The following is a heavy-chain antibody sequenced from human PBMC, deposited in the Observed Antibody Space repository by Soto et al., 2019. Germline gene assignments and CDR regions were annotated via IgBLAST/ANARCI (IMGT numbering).Heavy chain of an antibody. CDR2: IYPGDSDT. V-gene: IGHV5-51*01. D-gene: IGHD1-26*01. CDR3: ASSSGSYYGDYYYGMDV. Sequence: EVQLVQSGADVKTPGESLKISCKGSGYSFTSYWIGWVRQMPGKGLEWMGIIYPGDSDTRYSPSFQGQVTISADKSISTAYLQWSSLKASDTAMYYCASSSGSYYGDYYYGMDVWGQGTTVTVSS. J-gene: IGHJ6*02. CDR1: GYSFTSYW.